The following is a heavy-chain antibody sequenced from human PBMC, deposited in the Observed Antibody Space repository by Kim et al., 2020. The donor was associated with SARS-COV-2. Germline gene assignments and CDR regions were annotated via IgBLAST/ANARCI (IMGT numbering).Heavy chain of an antibody. Sequence: GGSLRLSCAASGFSFSSYTMNWVRQAPGKGLEWVSSISSTSNYIYYADSVKGRFTISRDNAKNSLYLQMHSLRAEDTAVFYCAKDGVGYCDSASCYPYGMDVWGQGTSVTVSS. V-gene: IGHV3-21*01. J-gene: IGHJ6*02. CDR2: ISSTSNYI. CDR1: GFSFSSYT. CDR3: AKDGVGYCDSASCYPYGMDV. D-gene: IGHD2-2*01.